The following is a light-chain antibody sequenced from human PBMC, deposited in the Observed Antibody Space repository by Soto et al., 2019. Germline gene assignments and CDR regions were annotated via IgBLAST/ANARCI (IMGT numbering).Light chain of an antibody. J-gene: IGKJ2*01. CDR2: GAS. Sequence: EIVMTQSPATLSVSPGERATLSCRASQSVSSNLAWYQQKPGQAPRLLIYGASTRATGIPARFSGSGSGTEFTLTISSLQSEDFAVYYCQRYNNWPYTFGQGTKLESK. CDR3: QRYNNWPYT. CDR1: QSVSSN. V-gene: IGKV3-15*01.